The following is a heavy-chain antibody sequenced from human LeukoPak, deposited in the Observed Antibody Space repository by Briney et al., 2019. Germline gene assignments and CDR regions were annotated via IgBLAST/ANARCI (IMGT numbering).Heavy chain of an antibody. CDR3: AKLTSSGTDWLDP. V-gene: IGHV4-59*01. CDR1: GGSITHYY. D-gene: IGHD3-10*01. Sequence: PSETLSLTCTVSGGSITHYYWGWIRQPPGKGLEWIGSIYYSGGTNYNPSLESRVTISVDTASDQFSLNLRSVTPADTAIYYCAKLTSSGTDWLDPWGQGTLVTVSS. J-gene: IGHJ5*02. CDR2: IYYSGGT.